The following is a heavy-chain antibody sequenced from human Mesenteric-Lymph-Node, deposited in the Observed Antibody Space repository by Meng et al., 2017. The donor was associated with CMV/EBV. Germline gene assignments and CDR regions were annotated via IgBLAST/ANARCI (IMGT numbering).Heavy chain of an antibody. J-gene: IGHJ4*02. D-gene: IGHD5-24*01. CDR2: VYQSGTS. CDR3: AREGRWLQSRGFDY. Sequence: SETLSLTCSVSGYSISSGYYWGWIRQSPGKGLEWIGSVYQSGTSYHNPSLKSRVTISVDTSKNQFSLKLSSVTAADTAVYYCAREGRWLQSRGFDYWGQGTLVTVSS. CDR1: GYSISSGYY. V-gene: IGHV4-38-2*02.